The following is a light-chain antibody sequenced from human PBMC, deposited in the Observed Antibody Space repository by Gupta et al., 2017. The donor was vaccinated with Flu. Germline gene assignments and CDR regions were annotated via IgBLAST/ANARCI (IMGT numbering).Light chain of an antibody. Sequence: DVVVPQSPASLALSPLGRATINCKSSHRILYSSNNKIYLDWYQQKPGQRPKLLINWASTRESGVPDRFVGSGSGIDFTLTISRLQAEDVAVYYCQQVYTTPYSFGQGTKLEIK. V-gene: IGKV4-1*01. CDR3: QQVYTTPYS. CDR2: WAS. CDR1: HRILYSSNNKIY. J-gene: IGKJ2*03.